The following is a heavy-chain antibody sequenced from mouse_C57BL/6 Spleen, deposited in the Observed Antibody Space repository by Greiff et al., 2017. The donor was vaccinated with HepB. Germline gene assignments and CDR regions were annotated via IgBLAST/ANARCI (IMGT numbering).Heavy chain of an antibody. D-gene: IGHD1-1*01. V-gene: IGHV1-69*01. CDR2: IDPSDSYT. Sequence: VKLQQPGAELVMPGASVKLSCKASGYTFTSYWMHWVKQRPGQGLEWIGEIDPSDSYTNYNQKFKGKSTLTVDKSSSTAYMQLSSLTSEDSAVYYCASLNYYGSSPFDYWGQGTTLTVSS. J-gene: IGHJ2*01. CDR3: ASLNYYGSSPFDY. CDR1: GYTFTSYW.